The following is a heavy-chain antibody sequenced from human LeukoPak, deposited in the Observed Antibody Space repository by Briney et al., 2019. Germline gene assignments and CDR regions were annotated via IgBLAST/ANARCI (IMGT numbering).Heavy chain of an antibody. CDR2: INHSGST. CDR1: GGSFSGYY. D-gene: IGHD3-10*01. J-gene: IGHJ4*02. V-gene: IGHV4-34*01. CDR3: ARVGGVRGVIPLGY. Sequence: SETLSLTCAVYGGSFSGYYWSWIRQPPGKGLEWIGEINHSGSTNYNPSLKSRVTISVDTSKNQFSLKLSSVTAADTAVYYCARVGGVRGVIPLGYWGQGTLVTVSS.